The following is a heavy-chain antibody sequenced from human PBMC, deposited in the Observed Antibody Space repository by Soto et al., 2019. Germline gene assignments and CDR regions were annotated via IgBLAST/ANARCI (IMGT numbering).Heavy chain of an antibody. CDR2: INAGNGNT. Sequence: ASVKVSCKASGYTFTSYAMHWVRQAPGQRLEWMGWINAGNGNTKYSQKFQGRVTITRDTSASTAYMELSSLRSEDTAVYYCAREIRYFDWSHYYYYGMDVWGQGTTVTVSS. CDR1: GYTFTSYA. CDR3: AREIRYFDWSHYYYYGMDV. J-gene: IGHJ6*02. V-gene: IGHV1-3*01. D-gene: IGHD3-9*01.